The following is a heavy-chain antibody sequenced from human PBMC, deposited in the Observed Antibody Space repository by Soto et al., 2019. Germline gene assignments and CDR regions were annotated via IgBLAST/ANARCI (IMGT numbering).Heavy chain of an antibody. D-gene: IGHD2-15*01. CDR3: AKDLSGGGFDI. CDR2: ISYDGSNK. Sequence: QVQLVESGGGVVQPGRSLRLSCAASGFTFSSHGMHWVRQAPGKGLEWVAVISYDGSNKYYADSVKGRFTISRDNSKNTLYLQRNSLRAEDTAVYYCAKDLSGGGFDIWGQGTMVTVSS. J-gene: IGHJ3*02. CDR1: GFTFSSHG. V-gene: IGHV3-30*18.